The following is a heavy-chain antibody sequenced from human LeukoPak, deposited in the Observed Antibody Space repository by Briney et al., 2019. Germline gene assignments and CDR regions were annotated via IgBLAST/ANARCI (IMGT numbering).Heavy chain of an antibody. CDR3: ARDAAGLLDH. D-gene: IGHD6-25*01. J-gene: IGHJ4*02. CDR2: IHTGNGDT. Sequence: ASVKVSCKASGYSFTTFPIHWERQAPGQAPEWVGWIHTGNGDTKYSQAFQDRVTTARDTPATTAFMELSSLRSEDTAVYYRARDAAGLLDHWGQGTLVTVSS. CDR1: GYSFTTFP. V-gene: IGHV1-3*04.